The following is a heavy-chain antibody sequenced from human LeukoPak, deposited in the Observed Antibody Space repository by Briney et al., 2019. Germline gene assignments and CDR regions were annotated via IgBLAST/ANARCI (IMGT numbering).Heavy chain of an antibody. CDR2: IYYSGST. Sequence: SQTLSLTCTVSGGSISSGGYYWSWIRPHPGKGLEWIGYIYYSGSTYYNPSLKSRVTISVDTSKNQFSLKLSSVTAADTAVYYCARGDSGSFSQFDCWGQGTLVTVSS. D-gene: IGHD1-26*01. J-gene: IGHJ4*02. CDR3: ARGDSGSFSQFDC. CDR1: GGSISSGGYY. V-gene: IGHV4-31*03.